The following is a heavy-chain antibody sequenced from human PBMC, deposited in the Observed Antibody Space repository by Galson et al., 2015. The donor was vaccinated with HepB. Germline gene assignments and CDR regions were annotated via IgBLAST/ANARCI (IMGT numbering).Heavy chain of an antibody. Sequence: SLRLSCAASGFTFSSYEMNWVRQAPGKGLEWVSYISSSGSTIYYADSVKGRFTISRDNAKNSLYLQMNSLRAEDTAVYYCARVAYYDSSGYYYPNPDFDYWGQGTLVTVSS. CDR2: ISSSGSTI. V-gene: IGHV3-48*03. J-gene: IGHJ4*02. CDR3: ARVAYYDSSGYYYPNPDFDY. D-gene: IGHD3-22*01. CDR1: GFTFSSYE.